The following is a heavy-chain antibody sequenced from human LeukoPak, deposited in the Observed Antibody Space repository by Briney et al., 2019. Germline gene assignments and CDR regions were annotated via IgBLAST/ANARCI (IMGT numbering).Heavy chain of an antibody. J-gene: IGHJ6*02. D-gene: IGHD3-10*01. CDR1: GGSISSSSYY. CDR2: IYYSGST. Sequence: PSETLSLTCTVSGGSISSSSYYWGWIRQPPGKGLEWIGSIYYSGSTYYNPSLKSRVTISVDTSKNQFSLKLSSVTAADTAVYYCARPHYGSGSCYGYYYYGMDVWGQGTTVTVSS. CDR3: ARPHYGSGSCYGYYYYGMDV. V-gene: IGHV4-39*01.